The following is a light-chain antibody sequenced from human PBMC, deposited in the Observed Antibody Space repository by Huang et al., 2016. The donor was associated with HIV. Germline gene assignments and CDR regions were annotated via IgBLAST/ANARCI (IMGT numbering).Light chain of an antibody. CDR1: QRVSSN. J-gene: IGKJ3*01. Sequence: IVMTQSPATLSVSPGERATLSCRASQRVSSNLAWYQQKPGQAPRLLIYGAAPRATGIPARFSGSGSGTEFTLTISSLQSEDFAVYYCQQYNNWPGFTFGPGTKVDIK. V-gene: IGKV3-15*01. CDR3: QQYNNWPGFT. CDR2: GAA.